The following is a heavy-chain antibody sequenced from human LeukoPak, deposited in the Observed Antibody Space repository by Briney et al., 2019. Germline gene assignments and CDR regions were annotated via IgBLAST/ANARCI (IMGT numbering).Heavy chain of an antibody. CDR1: GFTFSSYA. CDR2: ISGSGGST. V-gene: IGHV3-23*01. D-gene: IGHD3-3*01. CDR3: AKDRAAFWSGYYPSAFDI. J-gene: IGHJ3*02. Sequence: GGSLRLSCAASGFTFSSYAMSWGRQAPGKGLEWVSAISGSGGSTYYADSVKGRFTISRDNSKNTLYLQMNSLRAEDTAVYYCAKDRAAFWSGYYPSAFDIWGQGTMVTVSS.